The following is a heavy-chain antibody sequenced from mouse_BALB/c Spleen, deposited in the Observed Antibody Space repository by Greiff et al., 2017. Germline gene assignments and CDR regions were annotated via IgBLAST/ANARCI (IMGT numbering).Heavy chain of an antibody. Sequence: EVKLLESGPGLVKPSQSLSLTCTVTGYSITSDYAWNWIRQFPGNKLEWMGYISYSGSTSYNPSLKSRISITRDTSKNQFFLQLNSVTTEDTATYYCARSTYGNYLDYWGQGTTLTVSS. CDR1: GYSITSDYA. J-gene: IGHJ2*01. CDR3: ARSTYGNYLDY. V-gene: IGHV3-2*02. D-gene: IGHD2-1*01. CDR2: ISYSGST.